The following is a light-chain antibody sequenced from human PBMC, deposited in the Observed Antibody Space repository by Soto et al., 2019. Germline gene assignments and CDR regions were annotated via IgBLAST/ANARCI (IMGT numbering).Light chain of an antibody. J-gene: IGKJ1*01. CDR1: QSISNW. Sequence: IQMTQSPSTLPASVGDRVTITCRASQSISNWLAWYQQKPGKAPKLLIYKASTLESEVPSRFSGSGSGTEFTLTISSLQPDDFATYYCQQYNTYWTFGQGTKAEIK. CDR2: KAS. V-gene: IGKV1-5*03. CDR3: QQYNTYWT.